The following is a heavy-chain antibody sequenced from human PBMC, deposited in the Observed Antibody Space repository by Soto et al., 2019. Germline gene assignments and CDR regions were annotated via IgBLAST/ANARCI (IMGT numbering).Heavy chain of an antibody. CDR1: GFTVSSNY. V-gene: IGHV3-66*01. J-gene: IGHJ4*02. CDR3: ASLGLGDLDY. Sequence: EVQLVESGGGLVQPGGSPRLSCAASGFTVSSNYMSWVRQAPGKGLEWVSVIYSGGSTYYADSVNGRFTISRDNSKNALYLQMNVLRAEDTAVYYCASLGLGDLDYWGQGTLVTVSS. CDR2: IYSGGST. D-gene: IGHD1-26*01.